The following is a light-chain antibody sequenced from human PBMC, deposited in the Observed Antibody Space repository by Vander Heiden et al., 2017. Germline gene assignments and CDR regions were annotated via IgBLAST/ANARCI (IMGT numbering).Light chain of an antibody. CDR1: QSVSSN. CDR2: GAS. CDR3: QQYNNWPST. V-gene: IGKV3-15*01. Sequence: EIVMTQSPATLSVSPRERATLSCRASQSVSSNLAWYQQKPGQAPRLLIYGASTRATGIPARFSGSGSGTEFTLTISSLQSEDFAVYYCQQYNNWPSTFGGGTKVEIK. J-gene: IGKJ4*01.